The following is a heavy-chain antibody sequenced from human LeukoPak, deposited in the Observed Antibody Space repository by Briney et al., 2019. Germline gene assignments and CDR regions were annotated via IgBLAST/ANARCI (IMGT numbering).Heavy chain of an antibody. V-gene: IGHV3-21*01. Sequence: GGSLRLSCAASGFTFSSYSMNWVRQAPGKGLEWVSSISSSSSYIYYADSVKGRFTISRDNAKNSLYLQMNSLRAEDTAVYYCARADWDTAMINYWGQGTLVTVSS. CDR1: GFTFSSYS. J-gene: IGHJ4*02. CDR2: ISSSSSYI. D-gene: IGHD5-18*01. CDR3: ARADWDTAMINY.